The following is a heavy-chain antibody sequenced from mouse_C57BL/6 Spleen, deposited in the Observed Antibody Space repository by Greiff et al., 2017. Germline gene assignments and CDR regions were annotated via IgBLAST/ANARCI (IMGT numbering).Heavy chain of an antibody. CDR1: GYTFTDYY. V-gene: IGHV1-76*01. Sequence: VQLQQSGAELVRPGASVKLSCKASGYTFTDYYINWVKQRPGQGLEWIARIYPGSGNTYYNEKFKGKATLTAEKSSSTAYMQLSSLTSEDSAVYFCARSYYYGSRGSAWFAYWGQGTLVTVSA. CDR3: ARSYYYGSRGSAWFAY. D-gene: IGHD1-1*01. CDR2: IYPGSGNT. J-gene: IGHJ3*01.